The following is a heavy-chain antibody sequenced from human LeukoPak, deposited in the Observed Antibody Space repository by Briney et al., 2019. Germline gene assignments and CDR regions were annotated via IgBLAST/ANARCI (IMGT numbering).Heavy chain of an antibody. CDR1: GFTFSSYA. CDR2: INHSGST. D-gene: IGHD4-17*01. V-gene: IGHV4-34*01. Sequence: GSLRLSCAASGFTFSSYAMSWVRQAPGKGLEWIGEINHSGSTNYNPSLKSRVTISVDTSKNQFSLKLSSVTAADTAVYYCARHPSETTVTTGGWFDPWGQGTLVIVSS. CDR3: ARHPSETTVTTGGWFDP. J-gene: IGHJ5*02.